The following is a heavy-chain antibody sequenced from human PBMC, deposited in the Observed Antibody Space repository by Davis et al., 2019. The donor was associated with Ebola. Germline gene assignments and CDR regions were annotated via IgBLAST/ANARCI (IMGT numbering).Heavy chain of an antibody. V-gene: IGHV1-69*04. J-gene: IGHJ6*02. CDR2: IIPTLGIA. CDR1: GGTFSSYA. CDR3: AREPHYDILTGYYGGMDV. D-gene: IGHD3-9*01. Sequence: AASVKVSCKASGGTFSSYAISWVRQAPGQGLEWMGRIIPTLGIANYAQRFQGRVTITADKSTSTAYMELSSLRAEDTAVYYCAREPHYDILTGYYGGMDVWGQGTTVTVSS.